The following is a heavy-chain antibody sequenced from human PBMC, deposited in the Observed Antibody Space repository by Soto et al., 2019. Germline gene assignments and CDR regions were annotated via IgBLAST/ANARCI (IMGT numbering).Heavy chain of an antibody. V-gene: IGHV4-59*01. CDR3: AAAVPAEYVFPYYYMDL. D-gene: IGHD3-16*01. CDR1: GASISSYH. CDR2: IYYSGSA. J-gene: IGHJ6*03. Sequence: QVQLQESGPGLVKPSETLSLTCTVSGASISSYHWSWIRQTPGKGLEWIGYIYYSGSANYNPSLKSRVTFSVDTSKNQVSLKLSSVTAADTGVYYCAAAVPAEYVFPYYYMDLWGKGTTVTVSS.